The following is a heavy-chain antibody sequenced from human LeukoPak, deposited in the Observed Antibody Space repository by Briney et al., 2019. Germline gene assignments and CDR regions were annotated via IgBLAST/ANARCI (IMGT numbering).Heavy chain of an antibody. CDR1: GGSISSSSYY. CDR3: AREGEMVLDAFDI. J-gene: IGHJ3*02. CDR2: IYTSGST. Sequence: TSETLSLTCTVSGGSISSSSYYWGWIRQPPGKGLEWIGRIYTSGSTNYNPSLKSRVTISVDTSKNQFSLKLSSVTAADTAVYYCAREGEMVLDAFDIWGQGTMVTVSS. D-gene: IGHD3-16*01. V-gene: IGHV4-39*07.